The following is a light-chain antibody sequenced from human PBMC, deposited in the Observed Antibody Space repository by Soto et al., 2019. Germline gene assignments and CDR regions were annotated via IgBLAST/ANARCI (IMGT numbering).Light chain of an antibody. CDR3: TSFTSVTRYV. Sequence: QSVLTQPASVSGSPGQSITISCTGTGSDVGGYKYVSWYQHHPGKAPKLIIFEVSNRPSGVSDRFSGSKSGNTASLTISGLQAEDEADYYCTSFTSVTRYVFGTGTKVTLL. CDR1: GSDVGGYKY. V-gene: IGLV2-14*01. J-gene: IGLJ1*01. CDR2: EVS.